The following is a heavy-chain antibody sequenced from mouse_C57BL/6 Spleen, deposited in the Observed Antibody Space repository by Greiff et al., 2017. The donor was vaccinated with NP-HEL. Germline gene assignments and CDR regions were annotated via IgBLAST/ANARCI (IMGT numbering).Heavy chain of an antibody. CDR1: GFSFNTYA. V-gene: IGHV10-1*01. J-gene: IGHJ1*03. CDR2: IRSKSNNYAT. Sequence: EVKLEESGGGLVQPKGSLKLSCAASGFSFNTYAMNWVRQAPGTGLEWVARIRSKSNNYATYYADSVKDRFTISRDDSESMLYLQMNNLKTEDTAMYYCVRHKSGGYFDVWGTGTTVTVSS. CDR3: VRHKSGGYFDV.